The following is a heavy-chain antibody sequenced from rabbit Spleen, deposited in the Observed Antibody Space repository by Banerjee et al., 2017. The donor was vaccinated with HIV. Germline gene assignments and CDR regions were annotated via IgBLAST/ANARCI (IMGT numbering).Heavy chain of an antibody. V-gene: IGHV1S40*01. J-gene: IGHJ6*01. CDR3: ARDTGSSFSSYGMDL. D-gene: IGHD8-1*01. Sequence: QSLEESGGDLVKPGASLTLTCTASGVSFSISSYICWVRQAPGKGLEWIACIDAGSSGFTYFVTWAKGRFTISKTSSTTVTLEMTRLTAADTATYFCARDTGSSFSSYGMDLWGPGTLVTVS. CDR1: GVSFSISSY. CDR2: IDAGSSGFT.